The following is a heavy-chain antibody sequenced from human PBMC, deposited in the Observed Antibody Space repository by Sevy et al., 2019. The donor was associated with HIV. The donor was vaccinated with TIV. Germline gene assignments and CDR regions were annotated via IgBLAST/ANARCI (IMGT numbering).Heavy chain of an antibody. D-gene: IGHD1-26*01. V-gene: IGHV3-64*04. CDR1: GFTFSHYA. Sequence: GGSLRLSCSASGFTFSHYAMHWVRQAPGKGLEYVSVISSNGGSTYYADPVKGRFTISRDNSKNTLFLQMNILRAEDTAVYYCARVREGAKVFWGQGTVVTVSS. J-gene: IGHJ4*02. CDR3: ARVREGAKVF. CDR2: ISSNGGST.